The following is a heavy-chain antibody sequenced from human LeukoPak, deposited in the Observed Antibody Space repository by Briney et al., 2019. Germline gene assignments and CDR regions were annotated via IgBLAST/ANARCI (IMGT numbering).Heavy chain of an antibody. CDR2: IYYSGST. CDR3: ARLRIVPRAFDI. V-gene: IGHV4-39*07. CDR1: GGSISSSSYY. Sequence: SETLSLTCTVSGGSISSSSYYWGWIRQPPGKGLEWIGSIYYSGSTYYNPSLKSRVTISVDTSKNQFSLKLSSVTAADTAVYYCARLRIVPRAFDIWGQGTMVTVSS. J-gene: IGHJ3*02. D-gene: IGHD2/OR15-2a*01.